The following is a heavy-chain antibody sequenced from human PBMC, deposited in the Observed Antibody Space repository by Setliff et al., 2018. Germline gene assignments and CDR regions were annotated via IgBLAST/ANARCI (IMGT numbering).Heavy chain of an antibody. D-gene: IGHD3-16*02. CDR1: GYTFTNYG. Sequence: ASVKVSCKASGYTFTNYGINWVRQAPGQGLEWLGWISAYNGNTHYAQKLQGRVSMTRNTSISTAYMGLSSLRSEDTAVYYCARTMITFGGVIVHAFDIWGQGTMVTVSS. CDR2: ISAYNGNT. V-gene: IGHV1-18*01. J-gene: IGHJ3*02. CDR3: ARTMITFGGVIVHAFDI.